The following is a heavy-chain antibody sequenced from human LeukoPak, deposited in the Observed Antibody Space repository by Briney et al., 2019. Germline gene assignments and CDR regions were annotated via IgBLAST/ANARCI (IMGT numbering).Heavy chain of an antibody. CDR2: IIPIFGTA. J-gene: IGHJ4*02. Sequence: GLPVKFSCNASAVIFSTYVTSWVRQARGQGLEWMGGIIPIFGTANYEQKFQGRVTITAYESTSTAYMELSSLRSEDTAVYYCARDPFDNKDGPSSSDWGQGTLVTVSS. CDR3: ARDPFDNKDGPSSSD. D-gene: IGHD6-6*01. CDR1: AVIFSTYV. V-gene: IGHV1-69*01.